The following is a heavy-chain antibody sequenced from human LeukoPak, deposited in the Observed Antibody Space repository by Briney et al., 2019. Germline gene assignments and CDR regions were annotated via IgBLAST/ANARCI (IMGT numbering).Heavy chain of an antibody. V-gene: IGHV4-30-4*01. Sequence: NPSENLSLTCTISGVSISSGDYHWNWIRQPPGRGLEWIGYISYSGNTYYNPSLKSRVTISVDTSKNQFSLKLRSVTAADTAVYYCARGSAIVVDPGLDYWGQGTLVTVSS. CDR1: GVSISSGDYH. CDR2: ISYSGNT. CDR3: ARGSAIVVDPGLDY. D-gene: IGHD3-22*01. J-gene: IGHJ4*02.